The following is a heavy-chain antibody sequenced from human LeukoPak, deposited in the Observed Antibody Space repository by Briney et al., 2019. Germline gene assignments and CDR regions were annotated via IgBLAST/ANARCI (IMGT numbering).Heavy chain of an antibody. CDR3: ARGLRFLEWLSGSLYYYYMDV. Sequence: ASVKVSCKASGYTFTSYYMHWVRQAPGQGLEWMGIINPSGGSTSYAQKFQGRVTMTRDTSTSTVYMELSSLRSEDTAVYYCARGLRFLEWLSGSLYYYYMDVWGKGTTVTVSS. CDR1: GYTFTSYY. V-gene: IGHV1-46*03. J-gene: IGHJ6*03. CDR2: INPSGGST. D-gene: IGHD3-3*01.